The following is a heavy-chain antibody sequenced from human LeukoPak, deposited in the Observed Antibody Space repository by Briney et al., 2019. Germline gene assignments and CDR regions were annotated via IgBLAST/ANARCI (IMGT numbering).Heavy chain of an antibody. Sequence: GGSLRLSCAASGFTVSSNYMSWVRQAPGKGLEWASTISGTGSSTYYADSAKGRFTISRDNSKDTLFLQLNSLTAADTAMYFCAKASVAIPQYCNSWGQGTLVTVSS. D-gene: IGHD2-2*02. CDR2: ISGTGSST. J-gene: IGHJ5*02. CDR1: GFTVSSNY. CDR3: AKASVAIPQYCNS. V-gene: IGHV3-23*01.